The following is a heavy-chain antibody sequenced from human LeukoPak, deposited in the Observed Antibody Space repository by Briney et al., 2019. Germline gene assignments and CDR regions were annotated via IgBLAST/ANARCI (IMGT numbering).Heavy chain of an antibody. D-gene: IGHD2-2*01. J-gene: IGHJ5*02. CDR3: AVVPAAMGDWFDP. CDR1: GHTFTSYY. CDR2: INPSGGST. Sequence: ASVKVSCKASGHTFTSYYMHWVRQAPGQGLEWMGIINPSGGSTSYAQKFQGRVTMTRDTSTSTVYMELSSLRSEDTAVYYCAVVPAAMGDWFDPWGQGTLVTVSS. V-gene: IGHV1-46*01.